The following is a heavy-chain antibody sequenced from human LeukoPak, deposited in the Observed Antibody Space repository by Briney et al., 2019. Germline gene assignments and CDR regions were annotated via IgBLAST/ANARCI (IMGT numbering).Heavy chain of an antibody. CDR2: IDPSDSYT. J-gene: IGHJ4*02. CDR3: ARSYSSGWNYFDY. CDR1: GYSFTSYW. Sequence: GESLKISWKGSGYSFTSYWISLVRQMPGKGLEWMGRIDPSDSYTNYSPSFQGHVTISADKSISSAYLQWSSLKASDTAMYYCARSYSSGWNYFDYWGQGTLVTVSS. D-gene: IGHD6-19*01. V-gene: IGHV5-10-1*01.